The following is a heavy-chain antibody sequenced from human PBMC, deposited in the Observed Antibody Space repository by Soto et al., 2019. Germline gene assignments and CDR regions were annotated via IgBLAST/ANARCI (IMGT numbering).Heavy chain of an antibody. Sequence: PWGSLRLSCAASGFTFSSYEMNWVRQAPGKGLEWVPYISSSGSTIYYADSVKGRFTISRDNAKNSLYLQMNSLRAEDTAVYYCASRSKPDYYYYGMDVWGQGTTVTVSS. CDR3: ASRSKPDYYYYGMDV. J-gene: IGHJ6*02. V-gene: IGHV3-48*03. D-gene: IGHD2-2*01. CDR2: ISSSGSTI. CDR1: GFTFSSYE.